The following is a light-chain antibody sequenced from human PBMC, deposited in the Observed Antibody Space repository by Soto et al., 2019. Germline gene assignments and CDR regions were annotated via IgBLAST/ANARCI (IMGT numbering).Light chain of an antibody. V-gene: IGLV2-8*01. J-gene: IGLJ1*01. CDR1: KSDIGVCDF. Sequence: QSALTQPPSASGSPGQSVTISCTGTKSDIGVCDFVSWYQHHPGKAPRLIIYEVVQRPSGVPDRFSGSKSGNTASLTISGLQVEDEADYYCSSYATSSPYVFGAGTKVTVL. CDR3: SSYATSSPYV. CDR2: EVV.